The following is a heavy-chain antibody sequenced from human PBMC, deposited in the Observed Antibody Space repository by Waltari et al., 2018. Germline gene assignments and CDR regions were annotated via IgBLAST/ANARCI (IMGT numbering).Heavy chain of an antibody. J-gene: IGHJ4*02. CDR2: ISGYGSST. CDR3: AKVSSASYAYYFDY. D-gene: IGHD1-26*01. CDR1: GFTFGTYA. Sequence: EVQLVESGGGLVQPGGSLRLSCAASGFTFGTYAMSWVRQAPGKGLEWVSFISGYGSSTYYADSGKGRFTISRDNSKNTLSLQMNSLRAEDTAVYYCAKVSSASYAYYFDYWGQGTLVTVSS. V-gene: IGHV3-23*04.